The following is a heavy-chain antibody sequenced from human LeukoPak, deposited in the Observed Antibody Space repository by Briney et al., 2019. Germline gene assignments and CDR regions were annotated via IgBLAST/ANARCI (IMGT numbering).Heavy chain of an antibody. J-gene: IGHJ4*02. CDR3: ARMSGYCSRTSCYTPPFDY. CDR2: IKQDGSEK. Sequence: GGSLRFSCAASGFTFSSYWMSWVRQAPGKGLEWVANIKQDGSEKYYVDSVKGRFTISRDNAKNSLYLQMNSLRAEDTAVYYCARMSGYCSRTSCYTPPFDYWGQGTLVTVSS. D-gene: IGHD2-2*02. CDR1: GFTFSSYW. V-gene: IGHV3-7*01.